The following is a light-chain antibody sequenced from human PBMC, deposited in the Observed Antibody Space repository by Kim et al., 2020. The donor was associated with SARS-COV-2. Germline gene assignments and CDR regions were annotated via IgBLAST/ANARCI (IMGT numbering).Light chain of an antibody. Sequence: ALGQTVRITCQGNSLRNYYADWSQQKPGQAPVVVIYGKNNRPSGIPDRFSGSSSGDTASLTITGAQAEDEAVYYCNSRDTSGHLWVFGRGTQLTVL. CDR1: SLRNYY. CDR2: GKN. V-gene: IGLV3-19*01. CDR3: NSRDTSGHLWV. J-gene: IGLJ3*02.